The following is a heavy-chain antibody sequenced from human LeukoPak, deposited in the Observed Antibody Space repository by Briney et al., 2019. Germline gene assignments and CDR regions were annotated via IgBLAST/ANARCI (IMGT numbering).Heavy chain of an antibody. D-gene: IGHD3-9*01. CDR3: AKTFLTAYDTYFYYYGLDV. CDR1: GDTFSSYV. Sequence: ASVKVSCKASGDTFSSYVISWVRQAPGQGLEWMGGINPVFGTAHYAQKFQDRVTITADESTSAAYMELSSLRSEDTAVYYCAKTFLTAYDTYFYYYGLDVWGQGTPVTVSS. J-gene: IGHJ6*02. V-gene: IGHV1-69*13. CDR2: INPVFGTA.